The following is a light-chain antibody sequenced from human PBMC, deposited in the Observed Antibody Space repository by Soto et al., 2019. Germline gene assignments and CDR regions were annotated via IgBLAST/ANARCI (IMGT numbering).Light chain of an antibody. J-gene: IGKJ5*01. CDR3: QQRSTWPVT. Sequence: EIVLTQSPATLSLSPGERATLSCRASQSVSSYLAWYQQKPGQAPRLLIYDSFNRATGIPARFSGSGSGTDFTLTISSLEPEDFAVYYCQQRSTWPVTFGQGTRPEIK. CDR1: QSVSSY. CDR2: DSF. V-gene: IGKV3-11*01.